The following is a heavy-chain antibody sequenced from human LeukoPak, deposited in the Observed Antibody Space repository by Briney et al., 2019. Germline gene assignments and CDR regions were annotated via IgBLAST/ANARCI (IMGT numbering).Heavy chain of an antibody. CDR3: ARDSPLTDDAFDI. CDR1: GGSISSSSYY. CDR2: IYYSGST. Sequence: SETLSLTCTVSGGSISSSSYYWGWIRQPPGKGLEWIGSIYYSGSTYYNPSLKGRVTISVDTSKNQFSLKLSSVTAADTAVYYCARDSPLTDDAFDIWGQGTMVTVSS. J-gene: IGHJ3*02. V-gene: IGHV4-39*07.